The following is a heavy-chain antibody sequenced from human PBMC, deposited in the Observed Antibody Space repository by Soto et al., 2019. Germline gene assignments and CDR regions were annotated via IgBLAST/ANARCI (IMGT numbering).Heavy chain of an antibody. V-gene: IGHV3-30-3*01. CDR2: ISYDGSNK. Sequence: GGSLRLSCAASGFTFSSYAMHWFRQAPGKGLEWVAVISYDGSNKYYADSVKGRFTISRDNSKNTLYLQMNSLRAEDTAVYYCARDRTSSGWQYYYYYYGMDVWGQGTTVTVSS. CDR1: GFTFSSYA. J-gene: IGHJ6*02. CDR3: ARDRTSSGWQYYYYYYGMDV. D-gene: IGHD6-19*01.